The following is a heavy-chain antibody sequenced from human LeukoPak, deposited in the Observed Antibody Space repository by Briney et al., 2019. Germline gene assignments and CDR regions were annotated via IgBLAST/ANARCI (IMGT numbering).Heavy chain of an antibody. Sequence: SETLSLTCTVSGYSISSGYYWGWTRQPPGKGLEWIGSIYYTGTTYYIPSLKSRVTISVDTSKNQFSLKLNSVTAADTAVYYCARLSYYYYYMDVWGRGTTVTVSS. V-gene: IGHV4-38-2*02. J-gene: IGHJ6*03. CDR3: ARLSYYYYYMDV. D-gene: IGHD3-10*01. CDR1: GYSISSGYY. CDR2: IYYTGTT.